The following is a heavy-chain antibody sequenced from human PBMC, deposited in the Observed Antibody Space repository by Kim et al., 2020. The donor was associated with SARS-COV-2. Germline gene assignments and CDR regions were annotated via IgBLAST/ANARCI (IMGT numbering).Heavy chain of an antibody. CDR3: ARGINSAFDI. CDR2: TYYRSEWYN. V-gene: IGHV6-1*01. J-gene: IGHJ3*02. CDR1: GDSVSAYSVA. Sequence: SQTLSLTCAISGDSVSAYSVAWNWVRQSPSRGLEWLGRTYYRSEWYNDYAVSVKGPITINPDTSQNQFSLQLKSMPPEDTAVYYCARGINSAFDIWGQGTVVTVSS. D-gene: IGHD5-18*01.